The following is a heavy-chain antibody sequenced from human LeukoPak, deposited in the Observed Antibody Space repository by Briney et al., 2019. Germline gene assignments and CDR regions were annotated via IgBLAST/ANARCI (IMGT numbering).Heavy chain of an antibody. D-gene: IGHD3-10*01. CDR1: GGSVSSGSYY. V-gene: IGHV4-61*01. J-gene: IGHJ4*02. CDR3: ERARGSGSYYHDY. CDR2: IYYSGST. Sequence: PSETLSLTCTVSGGSVSSGSYYWRWIRQPPGKGLEWIGFIYYSGSTTYNPSLKSRVTISVDTSKNQFSLKLSSVTAADTAVYSCERARGSGSYYHDYWGQGTLVTVSS.